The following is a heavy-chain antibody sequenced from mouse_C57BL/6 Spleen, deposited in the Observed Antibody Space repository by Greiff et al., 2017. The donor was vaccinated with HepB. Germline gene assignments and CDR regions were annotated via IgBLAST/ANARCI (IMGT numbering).Heavy chain of an antibody. D-gene: IGHD1-2*01. V-gene: IGHV3-2*02. CDR2: ISYSGST. CDR3: ARTARIKY. J-gene: IGHJ2*01. Sequence: EVQLQESGPGLVKPSQSLSLTCTVTGYSITSGYGWNWIRQFPGNKLEWMGYISYSGSTNYNPSLKSRISITRDTSKNQFFMQLNYVTTEDTATYYCARTARIKYWGQGTTLTVSS. CDR1: GYSITSGYG.